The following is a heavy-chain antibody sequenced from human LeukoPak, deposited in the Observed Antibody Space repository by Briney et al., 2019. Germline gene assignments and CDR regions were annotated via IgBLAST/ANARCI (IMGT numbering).Heavy chain of an antibody. CDR1: GFTFSNYG. J-gene: IGHJ3*02. CDR2: ISGSGANT. CDR3: AKDRLDSTYGTTANDAFDI. Sequence: PGGSLRLSCAASGFTFSNYGMSWVRQAPGKGLEWVSVISGSGANTYYADSVKGRFTISRDNSKNTLYLQVNSLRAEDTAVYYCAKDRLDSTYGTTANDAFDIWGQGTMVTVSS. D-gene: IGHD1-7*01. V-gene: IGHV3-23*01.